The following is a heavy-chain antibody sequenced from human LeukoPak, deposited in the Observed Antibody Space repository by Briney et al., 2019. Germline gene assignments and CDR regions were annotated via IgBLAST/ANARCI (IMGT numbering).Heavy chain of an antibody. CDR2: IYHSGST. CDR3: ARTPVVVAATGDNWFDP. Sequence: SETLSLTCAVYGGSFSGYYWSWVRQPPGKGLEWIGEIYHSGSTNYNPSLKSRVTVSVDKSKNQFSLKLSSVTAADTAVYYCARTPVVVAATGDNWFDPWGQGTLVTASS. CDR1: GGSFSGYY. J-gene: IGHJ5*02. V-gene: IGHV4-34*01. D-gene: IGHD2-15*01.